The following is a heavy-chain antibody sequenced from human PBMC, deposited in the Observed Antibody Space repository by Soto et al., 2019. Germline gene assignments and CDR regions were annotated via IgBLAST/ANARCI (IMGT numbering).Heavy chain of an antibody. CDR2: IMPIFGTI. CDR1: GGTFSKYA. Sequence: QVQLVQSGAEVKKPGSSVKVSCKASGGTFSKYAISWVRQAPGQGLEWMGGIMPIFGTIKYAQKFQGRVTITAYESTGTAYMELSSLRSEDTAVYYCARAYCSSTSCPYGMDVWGQGTTVTVSS. J-gene: IGHJ6*02. D-gene: IGHD2-2*01. V-gene: IGHV1-69*01. CDR3: ARAYCSSTSCPYGMDV.